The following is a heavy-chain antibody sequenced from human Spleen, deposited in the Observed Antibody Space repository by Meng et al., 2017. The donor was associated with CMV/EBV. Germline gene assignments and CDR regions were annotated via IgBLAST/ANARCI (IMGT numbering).Heavy chain of an antibody. V-gene: IGHV4-4*02. CDR1: GGSISISTW. Sequence: LKESGPGRVKPSGTLSLTCAVSGGSISISTWWSWVRQPPGKGLEWIGEIYHSGGTNYNPSLRGRVTISLDKSKNQFSPTLRSVTAADTAVYYCARDPYATGWAGWGQGTLVTVSS. J-gene: IGHJ4*02. CDR2: IYHSGGT. D-gene: IGHD6-19*01. CDR3: ARDPYATGWAG.